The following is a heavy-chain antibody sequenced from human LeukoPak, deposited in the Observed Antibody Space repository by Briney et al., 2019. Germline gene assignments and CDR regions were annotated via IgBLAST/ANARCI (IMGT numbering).Heavy chain of an antibody. CDR2: ISYDGSNK. CDR1: GFTFSSYG. CDR3: AKVPGIAAAGPFDY. Sequence: PGGSLRLSCAASGFTFSSYGMHWVRQAPGKGLEWVAVISYDGSNKYYADSVKGRFTISRDNSKNTLYLQMNSLRAGDTAVYYCAKVPGIAAAGPFDYWGQGTLVTVSS. V-gene: IGHV3-30*18. D-gene: IGHD6-13*01. J-gene: IGHJ4*02.